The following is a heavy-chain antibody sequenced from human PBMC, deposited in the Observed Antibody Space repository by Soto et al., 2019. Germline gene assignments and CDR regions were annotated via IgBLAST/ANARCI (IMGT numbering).Heavy chain of an antibody. CDR2: IYYSGST. CDR1: GGSISSGDYY. D-gene: IGHD4-4*01. V-gene: IGHV4-30-4*01. Sequence: SETLSLTCTVSGGSISSGDYYWSWIRQPPGKGLEWIGYIYYSGSTFYNPSLKSRITISVDTSKNQFSLKLDSVTAADTAVYYCARERSLGLQDVFDYLGQGTLVTVSS. CDR3: ARERSLGLQDVFDY. J-gene: IGHJ4*02.